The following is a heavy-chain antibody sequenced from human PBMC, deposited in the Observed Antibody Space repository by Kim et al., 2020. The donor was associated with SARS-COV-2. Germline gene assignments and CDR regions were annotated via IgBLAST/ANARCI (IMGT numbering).Heavy chain of an antibody. CDR2: ISHSGTT. CDR3: AQSSARRCLDY. CDR1: GGSISNSW. J-gene: IGHJ4*02. V-gene: IGHV4-4*02. Sequence: SETLSLTCAVSGGSISNSWWSWVRQPPGMGLEWIGEISHSGTTNYNASLKSRVTISVDKSNNQLSLKLTSVTAADTAVYYCAQSSARRCLDYWGQGTLVT. D-gene: IGHD6-19*01.